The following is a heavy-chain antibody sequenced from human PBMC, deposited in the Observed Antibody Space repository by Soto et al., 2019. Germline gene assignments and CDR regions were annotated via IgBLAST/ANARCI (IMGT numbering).Heavy chain of an antibody. CDR2: IYYSGST. CDR3: ARDRGLTGTKGIFDY. CDR1: GGSISSGGYY. D-gene: IGHD1-7*01. Sequence: SETLSLTCTVSGGSISSGGYYWSWIRQHPGKGLEWIGYIYYSGSTYYNPSLKSRVTISVDTSKNQFSLKLSSVTAADTAVCYCARDRGLTGTKGIFDYWGQGTLVTVSS. J-gene: IGHJ4*02. V-gene: IGHV4-31*03.